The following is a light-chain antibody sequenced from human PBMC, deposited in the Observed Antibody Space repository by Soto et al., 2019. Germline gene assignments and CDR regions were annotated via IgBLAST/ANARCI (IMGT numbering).Light chain of an antibody. CDR2: EVN. CDR3: SSYAGSNKWV. J-gene: IGLJ1*01. CDR1: SSDVGGYNY. V-gene: IGLV2-8*01. Sequence: QSALPPPPSASGSPGQSVTISCAGTSSDVGGYNYVSWYQHYPVKAPKLMIYEVNKRPSGVPDRFSGSKSGNTASLTVSGLQAEYEADYDCSSYAGSNKWVFGTRTQLTVL.